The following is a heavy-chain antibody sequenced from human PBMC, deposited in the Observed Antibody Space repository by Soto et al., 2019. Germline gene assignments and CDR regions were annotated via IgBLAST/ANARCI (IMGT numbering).Heavy chain of an antibody. V-gene: IGHV5-51*01. CDR3: ARHPNYYDSSGYYYSDS. D-gene: IGHD3-22*01. CDR1: GFTFTNYW. CDR2: IYPGDSKT. Sequence: GESLKISCKGSGFTFTNYWIAWVRQMPGKGLEWMGIIYPGDSKTRYSPSFQGQVTISADKSISTAFLHWSSLKASDTAMYYCARHPNYYDSSGYYYSDSWGQGTQVTVSS. J-gene: IGHJ4*02.